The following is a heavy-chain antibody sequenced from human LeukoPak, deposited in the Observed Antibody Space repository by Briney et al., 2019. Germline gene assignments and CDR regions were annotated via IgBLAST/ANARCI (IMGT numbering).Heavy chain of an antibody. V-gene: IGHV3-48*04. CDR1: GFTFSSYA. Sequence: PGGSLRLSCAASGFTFSSYAMSWVRQAPGKGLEWVSYISSSSNTIDYADSVKGRFTISRDNAKNSLYLQMNSLSAEDTAVYYCARDGDFFDYWGQGILVTVSS. J-gene: IGHJ4*02. CDR3: ARDGDFFDY. CDR2: ISSSSNTI. D-gene: IGHD3-3*01.